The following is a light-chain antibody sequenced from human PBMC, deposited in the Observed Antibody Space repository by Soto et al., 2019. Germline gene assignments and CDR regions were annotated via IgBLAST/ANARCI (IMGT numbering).Light chain of an antibody. V-gene: IGLV7-46*01. CDR2: DTS. J-gene: IGLJ2*01. CDR3: LLSYSGARSYVV. CDR1: TGAVTSGHY. Sequence: QTVVTQEPSLTVSPGGTVTLTCGSSTGAVTSGHYPYWFQQKPGQAPRTLIYDTSNKHSWTPARFSGSLLGGKAALTLSGAQPEDEAEYYCLLSYSGARSYVVFGRGTKVTVL.